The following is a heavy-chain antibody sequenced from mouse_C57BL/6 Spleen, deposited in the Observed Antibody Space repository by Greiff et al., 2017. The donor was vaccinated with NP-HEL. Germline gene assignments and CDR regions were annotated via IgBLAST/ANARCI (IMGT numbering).Heavy chain of an antibody. CDR3: ARSPLMAPFDY. CDR1: GYTFTSYW. J-gene: IGHJ2*01. CDR2: IDPSDSYT. V-gene: IGHV1-59*01. D-gene: IGHD1-1*02. Sequence: QVQLQQPGAELVRPGTSVKLSCKASGYTFTSYWMHWVKQRPGQGLEWIGVIDPSDSYTNYNQKFKGKATLTVDTSSSTAYMQLSSLTSEDSAVYYCARSPLMAPFDYWGQGTTLTVSS.